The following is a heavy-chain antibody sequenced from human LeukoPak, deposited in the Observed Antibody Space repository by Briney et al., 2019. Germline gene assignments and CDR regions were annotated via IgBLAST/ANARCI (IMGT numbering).Heavy chain of an antibody. CDR1: GGSISSGDYY. D-gene: IGHD3-10*01. V-gene: IGHV4-30-4*01. CDR2: IYYSGST. J-gene: IGHJ5*02. CDR3: AREEILWFGESSALNWFDP. Sequence: SETLSLTCTVSGGSISSGDYYWSWIRQPPGKGLEWIGYIYYSGSTYYNPSLKSRVTISVDTSKNQFSLKLSSVTAADTAVYYCAREEILWFGESSALNWFDPWGQGTLVTVSS.